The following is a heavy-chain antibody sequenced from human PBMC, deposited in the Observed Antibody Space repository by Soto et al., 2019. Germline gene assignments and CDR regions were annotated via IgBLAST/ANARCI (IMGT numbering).Heavy chain of an antibody. D-gene: IGHD2-15*01. J-gene: IGHJ5*02. Sequence: PGESLKISCKASGYSFTSHWIGWVLQMPWKGLEWMGVIYPGDSDTRYSPSFQGQVTISADKSISTAYLQWSSLTASDTAMYYCARASGRYCSGCKCYPNWLDAWGQGTLVTVSS. CDR2: IYPGDSDT. CDR1: GYSFTSHW. CDR3: ARASGRYCSGCKCYPNWLDA. V-gene: IGHV5-51*01.